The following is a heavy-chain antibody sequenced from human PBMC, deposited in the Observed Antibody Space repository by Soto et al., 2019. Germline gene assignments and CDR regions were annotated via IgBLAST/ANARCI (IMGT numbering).Heavy chain of an antibody. J-gene: IGHJ5*02. Sequence: QITLKESGPTLVKPTQTLTLTCTFSGFSLSTSGVGVGWIRQPPGKALEWRALIHWDDDKRYRPSLKSRLTITKDTSKNQVVLTMTKMDPVDTATYYCAHSTLVVVAATLVLGWFDPWGQGTLVTVSS. CDR2: IHWDDDK. CDR3: AHSTLVVVAATLVLGWFDP. CDR1: GFSLSTSGVG. D-gene: IGHD2-15*01. V-gene: IGHV2-5*02.